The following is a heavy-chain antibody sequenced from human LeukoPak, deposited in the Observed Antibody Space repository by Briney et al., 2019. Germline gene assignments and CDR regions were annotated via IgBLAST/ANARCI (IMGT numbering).Heavy chain of an antibody. D-gene: IGHD6-13*01. V-gene: IGHV3-7*01. CDR1: GFTFSSYW. CDR3: ARDLSSSWYRKHFDY. Sequence: GGSLRLSCAASGFTFSSYWMSWVRQAPGKGLEWVANIKQDGSEKYYVDSVKGRFTISRDNAKNSLYLQMNSLRAEDTAVYYCARDLSSSWYRKHFDYWGQGTLVTVSS. CDR2: IKQDGSEK. J-gene: IGHJ4*02.